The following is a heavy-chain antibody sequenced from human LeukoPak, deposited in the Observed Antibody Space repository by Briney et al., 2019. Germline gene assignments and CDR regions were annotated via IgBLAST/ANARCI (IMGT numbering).Heavy chain of an antibody. CDR3: ARGEIHHSKEFDY. J-gene: IGHJ4*02. D-gene: IGHD2/OR15-2a*01. CDR1: GYTFTSYG. CDR2: INPNSGGT. V-gene: IGHV1-2*02. Sequence: ASVKVSCKASGYTFTSYGISWVRQAPGQGLEWMGWINPNSGGTNYAQKFQGRVTMTRDTSISTAYMELSRLRSDDTAVYYCARGEIHHSKEFDYWGQGTLVTVSS.